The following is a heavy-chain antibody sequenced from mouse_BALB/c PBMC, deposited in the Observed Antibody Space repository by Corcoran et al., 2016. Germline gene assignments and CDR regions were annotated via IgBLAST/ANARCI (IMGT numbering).Heavy chain of an antibody. J-gene: IGHJ2*01. V-gene: IGHV8-12*01. Sequence: QFTLKESGPGILQPSQTLSLTCSFSGFSLSTSGMGVSWLRQPSGKGLEWLAHIYWDDDKRYNPSLKSRLTISKDTSRNQVFLKITSVDTADTATYYCARRGGWDADFDYWGQGTTLTVSS. D-gene: IGHD4-1*01. CDR2: IYWDDDK. CDR1: GFSLSTSGMG. CDR3: ARRGGWDADFDY.